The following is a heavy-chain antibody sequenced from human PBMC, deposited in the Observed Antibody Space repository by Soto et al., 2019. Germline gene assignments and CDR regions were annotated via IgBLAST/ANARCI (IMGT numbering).Heavy chain of an antibody. D-gene: IGHD3-16*01. CDR1: GFTFSSYW. CDR2: IKQDGSEK. CDR3: ARGLLTFGGVIYFDY. J-gene: IGHJ4*02. V-gene: IGHV3-7*01. Sequence: GGSLRLSCAASGFTFSSYWMSWVRQAPGKGLEWVANIKQDGSEKYYVDSVKGRFTISRDNAKNSLYLQMNSLRAEDTAVYYCARGLLTFGGVIYFDYWGQGTLVTVSS.